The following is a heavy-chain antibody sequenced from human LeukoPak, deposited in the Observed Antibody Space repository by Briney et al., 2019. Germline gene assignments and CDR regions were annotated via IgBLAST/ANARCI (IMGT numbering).Heavy chain of an antibody. J-gene: IGHJ4*02. V-gene: IGHV3-23*01. CDR2: ISGSGGST. CDR3: AKSAYGDYAGFSFDY. Sequence: GGSLRLSCAASGFTFSSYAMSWVRQAPGKGLEWVSAISGSGGSTYYADSVKGRFTISRENSKNTLYLQMNSLRAEDTAVYYCAKSAYGDYAGFSFDYWGQGTLVTVSS. CDR1: GFTFSSYA. D-gene: IGHD4-17*01.